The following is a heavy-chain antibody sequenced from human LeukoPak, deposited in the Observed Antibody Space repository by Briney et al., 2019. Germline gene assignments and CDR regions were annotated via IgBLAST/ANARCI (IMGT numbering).Heavy chain of an antibody. CDR1: GFTFSSYG. D-gene: IGHD1-1*01. V-gene: IGHV3-23*01. J-gene: IGHJ6*03. CDR3: ARWAEQLERRGPHYYSYMDV. CDR2: ISGSGGST. Sequence: GGSLRLSCAASGFTFSSYGMSWVRQAPGKGLEWVSAISGSGGSTYYADSVKGRFTISRDNSKNTLYLQMNSLRADDTGVYYCARWAEQLERRGPHYYSYMDVWGKGTTVTISS.